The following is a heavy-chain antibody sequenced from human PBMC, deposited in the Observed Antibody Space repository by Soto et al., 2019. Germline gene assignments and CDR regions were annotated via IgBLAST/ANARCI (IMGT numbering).Heavy chain of an antibody. CDR1: GVTFTNYS. CDR2: ISSGSNYI. V-gene: IGHV3-21*01. J-gene: IGHJ4*02. CDR3: ARDTYGDKIDHQFDS. Sequence: EVQLVESGGGLVKPGGSLRLSCAASGVTFTNYSLHWVRQAPGKGLAWVSSISSGSNYIYYADSVKGRFTISRDNAKKSLFLQMNSLRAEDTAIYFCARDTYGDKIDHQFDSWSQGTLVTVSS. D-gene: IGHD4-17*01.